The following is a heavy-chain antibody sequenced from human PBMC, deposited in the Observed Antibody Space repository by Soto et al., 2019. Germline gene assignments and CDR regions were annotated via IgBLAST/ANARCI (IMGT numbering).Heavy chain of an antibody. CDR3: ARDPLYYGSGFDY. CDR2: ISSSSSYI. J-gene: IGHJ4*02. V-gene: IGHV3-21*04. D-gene: IGHD3-10*01. CDR1: GFTFSSYS. Sequence: PGGSLRLSCAASGFTFSSYSMNWVRQAPGKGLEWVSSISSSSSYIYYADSVKGRFTISRDNAKNSLYLQMNSLRAEDTALYYCARDPLYYGSGFDYWGQGTLVTVSS.